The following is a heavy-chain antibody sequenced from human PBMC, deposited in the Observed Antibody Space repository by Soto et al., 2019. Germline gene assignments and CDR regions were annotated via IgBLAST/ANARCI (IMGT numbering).Heavy chain of an antibody. CDR2: ISGSGGST. CDR3: AKNRVDTGYSSGWRPHYYYYGMDV. Sequence: GGSLRLSCAASGFTFWIYVMGLVRQAPGEGLGWVSAISGSGGSTYYADAAKDRFTISRDNSTNTLHLQMNSLRAEDTAVYYCAKNRVDTGYSSGWRPHYYYYGMDVWGQGTTVTVSS. D-gene: IGHD6-19*01. J-gene: IGHJ6*02. V-gene: IGHV3-23*01. CDR1: GFTFWIYV.